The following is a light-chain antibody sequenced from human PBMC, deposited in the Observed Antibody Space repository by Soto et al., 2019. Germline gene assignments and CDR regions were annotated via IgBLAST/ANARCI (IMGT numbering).Light chain of an antibody. CDR1: QSVSGW. Sequence: DIQMTQSPSTLSASVGDTVTVTCRASQSVSGWLAWYQQKPGEAPDLLIYSASTLQSGVPSRFSGSGSETEFSLTIRALQPEDFATYYCQQLSRYPLTFGGGTKVDIK. CDR2: SAS. CDR3: QQLSRYPLT. V-gene: IGKV1-5*01. J-gene: IGKJ4*01.